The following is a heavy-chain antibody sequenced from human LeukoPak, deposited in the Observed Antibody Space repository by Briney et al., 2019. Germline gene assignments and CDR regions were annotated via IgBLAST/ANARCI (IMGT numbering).Heavy chain of an antibody. J-gene: IGHJ4*02. D-gene: IGHD3-22*01. V-gene: IGHV1-2*02. Sequence: ASVKVSCKASGYTFTGYYMHWVRQAPGQGLEWMGWINPNSGGTNYAQKFQGRVTMTRDTSISTAYMELSRLRSDDTAVYYCARVGPYYYDSSGYFDYWGQGTLVTVSS. CDR2: INPNSGGT. CDR3: ARVGPYYYDSSGYFDY. CDR1: GYTFTGYY.